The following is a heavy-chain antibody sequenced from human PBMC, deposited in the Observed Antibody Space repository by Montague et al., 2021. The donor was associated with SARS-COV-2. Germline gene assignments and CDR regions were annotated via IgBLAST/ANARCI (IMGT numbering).Heavy chain of an antibody. J-gene: IGHJ4*02. CDR1: GFSISSGFY. CDR3: ARRGYTGSDYFDY. Sequence: SETLSLTCSVSGFSISSGFYCAWFRQSPGKGPEWIGTVYHSGYTHYNPSLKGRVTVSIDTSKNQFSLTVPSVTAADTAVYFCARRGYTGSDYFDYWGQGTLVTVSS. D-gene: IGHD5-12*01. CDR2: VYHSGYT. V-gene: IGHV4-38-2*01.